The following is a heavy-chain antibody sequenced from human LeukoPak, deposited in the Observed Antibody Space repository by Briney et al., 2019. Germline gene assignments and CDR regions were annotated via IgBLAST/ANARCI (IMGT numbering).Heavy chain of an antibody. CDR1: GGSISSYY. CDR3: ARGRGYSYGRYFDY. V-gene: IGHV4-59*01. Sequence: SETLSLTCTVSGGSISSYYWSWIRQPPGKGLEWIGYIYYSGSTNYNPSLKGRVTISVDTSKNQFSLKLSSVTAADTAVYYCARGRGYSYGRYFDYWGQGTLVTVSS. D-gene: IGHD5-18*01. J-gene: IGHJ4*02. CDR2: IYYSGST.